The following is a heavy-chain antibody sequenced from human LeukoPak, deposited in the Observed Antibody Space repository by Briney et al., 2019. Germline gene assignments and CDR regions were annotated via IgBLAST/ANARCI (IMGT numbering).Heavy chain of an antibody. CDR2: IIPILGIA. J-gene: IGHJ4*02. Sequence: SVRVSCKASGGTSSSYAISWVRQAPGQGRAWMGRIIPILGIANYAQKFQGRVTITADKSTSTAYMELSSLRSEDTAVYYCARDSWGYSSSWKVDYWGQGTLVTVSS. D-gene: IGHD6-13*01. CDR1: GGTSSSYA. CDR3: ARDSWGYSSSWKVDY. V-gene: IGHV1-69*04.